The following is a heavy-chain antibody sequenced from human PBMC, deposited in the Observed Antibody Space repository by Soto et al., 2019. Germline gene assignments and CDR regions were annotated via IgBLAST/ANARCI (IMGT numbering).Heavy chain of an antibody. CDR1: GFTFSSYG. D-gene: IGHD6-19*01. J-gene: IGHJ5*02. Sequence: GGSLRLSCAASGFTFSSYGMHWVRQAPGKGLEWVAVIWYDGSNKYYADSVKGRFTISRDNSKNTLYLQMNSLRAEDTAVYYCARSGEWLRLGWFDPWGQGTLVTSPQ. V-gene: IGHV3-33*01. CDR3: ARSGEWLRLGWFDP. CDR2: IWYDGSNK.